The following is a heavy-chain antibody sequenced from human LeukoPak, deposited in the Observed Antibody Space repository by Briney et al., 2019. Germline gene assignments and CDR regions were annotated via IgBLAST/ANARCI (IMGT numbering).Heavy chain of an antibody. CDR3: ARVSSVIAAAGMGFDP. D-gene: IGHD6-13*01. CDR2: INSDRSST. J-gene: IGHJ5*02. V-gene: IGHV3-74*01. Sequence: GGSLRLSCAASGFTFSSYWMHWVRQAPGKGLVWVSRINSDRSSTSYADSVKGRFTISRDNAKNTLYLQMNSLRAEDTAVYYCARVSSVIAAAGMGFDPWGQGTLVTVSS. CDR1: GFTFSSYW.